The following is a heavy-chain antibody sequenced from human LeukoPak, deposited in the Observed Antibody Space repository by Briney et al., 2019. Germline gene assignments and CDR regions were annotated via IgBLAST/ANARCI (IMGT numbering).Heavy chain of an antibody. CDR3: ARGPADEFDY. CDR2: IYYSGST. CDR1: GGSISSYY. J-gene: IGHJ4*02. V-gene: IGHV4-59*01. Sequence: SETLSLTCTVSGGSISSYYWSWIRRPPGKGLEWIGYIYYSGSTNYNPSLKSRVTISVDTSKNQFSLKLSSVTAADTAVYYCARGPADEFDYWGQGTLVTVSS.